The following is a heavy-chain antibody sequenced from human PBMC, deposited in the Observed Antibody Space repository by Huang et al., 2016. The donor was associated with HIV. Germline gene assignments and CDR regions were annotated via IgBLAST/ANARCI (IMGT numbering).Heavy chain of an antibody. J-gene: IGHJ3*02. CDR3: ARGSLRFYAFDT. Sequence: QVQLVQSGGEVKRPGASVKVSCKASGDTFTGYYIHWVRQAPGQGLEGKGWINPNSGGTNYAQKFQGRVTMTRDTSISTVHMELTSLKSDDTAMYYCARGSLRFYAFDTWGQGTMVTVSS. CDR2: INPNSGGT. CDR1: GDTFTGYY. V-gene: IGHV1-2*02.